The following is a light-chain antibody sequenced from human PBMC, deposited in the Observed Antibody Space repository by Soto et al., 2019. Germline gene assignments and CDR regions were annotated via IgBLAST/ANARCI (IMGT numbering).Light chain of an antibody. Sequence: DVVMTQSPLSLPVTLGQPASISCRSSQSLLYTDGNTYLHWFQQRPGQSPRRLIYKVSNRDSGAPDRFSGSGSGTDFTLKISRVEAEDVGVYYCMQGTHWPRTFGQGTKVEIK. CDR3: MQGTHWPRT. CDR1: QSLLYTDGNTY. CDR2: KVS. J-gene: IGKJ1*01. V-gene: IGKV2-30*01.